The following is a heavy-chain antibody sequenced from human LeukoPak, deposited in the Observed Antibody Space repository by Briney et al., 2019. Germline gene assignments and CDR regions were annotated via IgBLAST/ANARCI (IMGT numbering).Heavy chain of an antibody. D-gene: IGHD5-12*01. Sequence: GGSLRLSCAASGFTFSSYGMSWVRQAPGKGLECVSAISGSGGSTYYADSVKGRFTISRDNSKNTLYLQMNSLRAEDTAVYYCAKRPRRGYSGYDTIDYWGQGTLVTVSS. CDR1: GFTFSSYG. J-gene: IGHJ4*02. CDR3: AKRPRRGYSGYDTIDY. CDR2: ISGSGGST. V-gene: IGHV3-23*01.